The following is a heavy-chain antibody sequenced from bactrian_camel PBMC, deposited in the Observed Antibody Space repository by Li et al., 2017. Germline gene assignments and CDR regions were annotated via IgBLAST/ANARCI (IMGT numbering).Heavy chain of an antibody. CDR2: INAGGGTA. V-gene: IGHV3S36*01. Sequence: DVQLVESGGGSVQVGGSLRLSCTLSGLRLDDYDMGWVRQVPGKGLEWVACINAGGGTAYYSDSVKGRFSASRDNAKNMLYLQMNSLKTEDTAVYHCAADPRGSGYWGQGTQVTVS. D-gene: IGHD3*01. J-gene: IGHJ4*01. CDR3: AADPRGSGY. CDR1: GLRLDDYD.